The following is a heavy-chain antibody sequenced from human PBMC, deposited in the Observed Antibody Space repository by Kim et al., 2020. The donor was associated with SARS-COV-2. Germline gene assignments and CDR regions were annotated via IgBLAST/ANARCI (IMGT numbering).Heavy chain of an antibody. Sequence: ASVKVSCKASGYTFTGYYMHWVRQAPGQGLEWMGWINPNSGGTNYAQKFQGRVTMTRDTSISTAYMELSRLRSDDTAVYYCARAAGVVVAAISSLDYWGQGTLVTVSS. D-gene: IGHD2-15*01. CDR2: INPNSGGT. CDR3: ARAAGVVVAAISSLDY. V-gene: IGHV1-2*02. J-gene: IGHJ4*02. CDR1: GYTFTGYY.